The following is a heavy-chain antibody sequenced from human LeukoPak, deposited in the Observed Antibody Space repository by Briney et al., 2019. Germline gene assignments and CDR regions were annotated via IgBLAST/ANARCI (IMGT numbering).Heavy chain of an antibody. J-gene: IGHJ4*02. Sequence: PGGSLRLSCAASGFTFSSYWMSWVRQAPGKGLEWVANINQDGSEKYYVDSVKGRFTISRDNAKNSLYLQMNSLRAEDTAVYYCARYCSSTRCYPGWGWGQGTLVTVSS. CDR3: ARYCSSTRCYPGWG. CDR1: GFTFSSYW. D-gene: IGHD2-2*01. V-gene: IGHV3-7*01. CDR2: INQDGSEK.